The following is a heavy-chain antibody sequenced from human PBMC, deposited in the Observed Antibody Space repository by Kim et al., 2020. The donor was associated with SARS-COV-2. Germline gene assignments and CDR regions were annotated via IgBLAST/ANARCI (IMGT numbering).Heavy chain of an antibody. CDR1: GASIRSSSHF. Sequence: SETLSLTCTVSGASIRSSSHFWGWLRQPPGKGLEWIGTTKFGGDTHYNPSLRSRVTMSIDSSKNQVSLSLNSVTAADTAVYYCARHLSSWLLRGNWFDP. D-gene: IGHD3-22*01. CDR3: ARHLSSWLLRGNWFDP. V-gene: IGHV4-39*01. J-gene: IGHJ5*02. CDR2: TKFGGDT.